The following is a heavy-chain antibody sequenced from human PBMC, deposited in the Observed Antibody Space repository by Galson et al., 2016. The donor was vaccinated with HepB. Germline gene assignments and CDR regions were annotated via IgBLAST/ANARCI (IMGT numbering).Heavy chain of an antibody. D-gene: IGHD7-27*01. CDR1: GFTLSTYS. J-gene: IGHJ4*02. CDR3: VRDHDWGFDY. Sequence: SLRLSCAVSGFTLSTYSTNWVRQAPGKGLEWIAYIRSRSNDRAIFYAGSVKGRFTISGDNADSMYLQMNSLRDEDTAVYYCVRDHDWGFDYWGQGALVTVPS. V-gene: IGHV3-48*02. CDR2: IRSRSNDRAI.